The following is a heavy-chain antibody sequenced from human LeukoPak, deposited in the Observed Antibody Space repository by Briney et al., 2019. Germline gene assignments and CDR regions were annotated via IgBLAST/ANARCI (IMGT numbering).Heavy chain of an antibody. V-gene: IGHV3-21*01. D-gene: IGHD5-24*01. CDR2: ISSSSSYI. Sequence: GGSLRLSCAASGFTFPTNNMNWVRQAPGKGLDWVSSISSSSSYIDYADSVEGRFTISRDNAKNSVYLQMNSLRAEDTAVYYCARGEERATSRSYFDYWGQGVLVTVSS. CDR1: GFTFPTNN. J-gene: IGHJ4*02. CDR3: ARGEERATSRSYFDY.